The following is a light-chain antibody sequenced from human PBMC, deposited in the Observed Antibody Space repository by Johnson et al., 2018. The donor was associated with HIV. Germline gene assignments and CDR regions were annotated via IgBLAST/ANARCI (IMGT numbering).Light chain of an antibody. CDR3: GTWDSSLSAYV. V-gene: IGLV1-51*02. Sequence: TQPPSVSAAPGQKVTISCSGSSSNIGNNYVSWYQQLPRGAPKLLIYENNKRPSGIPDRFSGSKSGTSATLDITGLQSGDEADYYCGTWDSSLSAYVFGNGTKVTVL. CDR1: SSNIGNNY. CDR2: ENN. J-gene: IGLJ1*01.